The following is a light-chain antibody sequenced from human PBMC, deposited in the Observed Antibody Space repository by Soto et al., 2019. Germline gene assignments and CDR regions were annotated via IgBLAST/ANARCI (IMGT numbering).Light chain of an antibody. CDR2: DVS. J-gene: IGLJ2*01. V-gene: IGLV2-11*01. Sequence: QSALTQPRSVSGSPGQSIPIYCSGTIRDIGGYNFISWYQQHPGTAPKIIIYDVSKRPSGVPDRFSGSTSGNTASLTISGLQAEYDAFYYCCSYAGSNTLVFGGGTKLTVL. CDR3: CSYAGSNTLV. CDR1: IRDIGGYNF.